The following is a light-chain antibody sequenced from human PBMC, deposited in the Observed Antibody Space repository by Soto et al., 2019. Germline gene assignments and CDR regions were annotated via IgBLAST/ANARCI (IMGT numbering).Light chain of an antibody. CDR1: SNDVGGYNF. Sequence: QSALTQPPSASGSPGQSVTISCTGTSNDVGGYNFVSWYQHHPGKAPKLIIYEVTKRPSGVPNRFSGSKSGNTASLTVSGLQAEDEADYYCNSYAGSNNWNFGTGTKVTVL. V-gene: IGLV2-8*01. CDR2: EVT. CDR3: NSYAGSNNWN. J-gene: IGLJ1*01.